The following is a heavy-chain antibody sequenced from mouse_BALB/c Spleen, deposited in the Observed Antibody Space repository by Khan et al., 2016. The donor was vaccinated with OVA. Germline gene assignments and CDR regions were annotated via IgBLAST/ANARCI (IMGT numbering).Heavy chain of an antibody. J-gene: IGHJ3*01. Sequence: QVRLQQSGAELAKPGASLKMSCTASGYSFITYWIHWVKQRPGQGLEWIGYIDPSTGYAEYNQKFTDKATLTADKSSSTAYMQLTSLTSEESAGYYCARRGLNGIFVYWGQGTLVTVSA. CDR2: IDPSTGYA. V-gene: IGHV1-7*01. CDR3: ARRGLNGIFVY. CDR1: GYSFITYW. D-gene: IGHD1-3*01.